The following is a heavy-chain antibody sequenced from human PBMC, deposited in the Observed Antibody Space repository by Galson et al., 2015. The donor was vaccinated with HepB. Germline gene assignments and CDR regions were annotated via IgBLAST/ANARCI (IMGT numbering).Heavy chain of an antibody. Sequence: SVKVSCKASGGTFSTYTLSWVRQAPGQGLEWMGGIIPIFGSANYAQKFQGRVTITADESTSTTYMELRRLRSEDTAVYYCARQYDTSGYYPYWSQGTLVTVSP. CDR1: GGTFSTYT. J-gene: IGHJ4*02. CDR2: IIPIFGSA. D-gene: IGHD3-22*01. CDR3: ARQYDTSGYYPY. V-gene: IGHV1-69*13.